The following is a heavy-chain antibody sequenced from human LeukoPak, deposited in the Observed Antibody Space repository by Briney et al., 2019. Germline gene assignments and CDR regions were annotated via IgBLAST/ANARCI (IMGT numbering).Heavy chain of an antibody. D-gene: IGHD3-22*01. CDR3: ARHGGDYSELTTYFDY. V-gene: IGHV4-39*01. Sequence: SETLSLTCTVSGGSISSSSYYWGWIRQPPGKGLEWIGSIYYSGSTYYNPSLKSRVTISVDTSKNQFSLKLSSVTAADTAVYYCARHGGDYSELTTYFDYWGQGTLVTVSS. J-gene: IGHJ4*02. CDR2: IYYSGST. CDR1: GGSISSSSYY.